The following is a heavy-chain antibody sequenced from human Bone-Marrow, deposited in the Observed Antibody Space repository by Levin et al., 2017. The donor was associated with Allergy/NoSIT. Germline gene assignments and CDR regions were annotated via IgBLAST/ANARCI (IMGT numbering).Heavy chain of an antibody. CDR3: ASFLGYCSGGSCYRIENWFDP. CDR2: IIPIFGTA. J-gene: IGHJ5*02. Sequence: PGASVKVSCKASGGTFSSYAISWVRQAPGQGLEWMGGIIPIFGTANYAQKFQGRVTITADESTSTAYMELSSLRSEDTAVYYCASFLGYCSGGSCYRIENWFDPWGQGTLVTVSS. V-gene: IGHV1-69*13. D-gene: IGHD2-15*01. CDR1: GGTFSSYA.